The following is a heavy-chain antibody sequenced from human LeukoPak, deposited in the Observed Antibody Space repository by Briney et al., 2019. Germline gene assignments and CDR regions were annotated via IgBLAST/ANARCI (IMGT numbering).Heavy chain of an antibody. CDR1: GFTFSSYG. CDR3: AKDRHSSVSNIDY. J-gene: IGHJ4*02. Sequence: PGRSLRLSCAASGFTFSSYGMHWVRQAPGKGLEWVAVIWYDGSNKYYADSVKGRFTISRDNSKNTLYLQMNSLRAEDTALYYCAKDRHSSVSNIDYWGQGTLVTVSS. CDR2: IWYDGSNK. D-gene: IGHD3-22*01. V-gene: IGHV3-33*06.